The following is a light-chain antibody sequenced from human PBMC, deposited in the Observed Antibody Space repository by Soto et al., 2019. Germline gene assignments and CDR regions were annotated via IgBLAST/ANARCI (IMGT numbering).Light chain of an antibody. CDR3: CSYTSSSTYV. V-gene: IGLV2-14*03. J-gene: IGLJ1*01. CDR1: GSDVGGYTY. Sequence: QSVLTQPASVSGSPGQSITISCTGTGSDVGGYTYVSWYQQYPGKAPKLMIYDVSNRPSGVSNRFSGSKSGNTAALIIFGLQAEDDSDYYCCSYTSSSTYVFGTGTKVTVL. CDR2: DVS.